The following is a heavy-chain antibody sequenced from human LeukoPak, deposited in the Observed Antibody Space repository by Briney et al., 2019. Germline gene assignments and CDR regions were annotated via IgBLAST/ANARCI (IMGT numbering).Heavy chain of an antibody. V-gene: IGHV1-24*01. J-gene: IGHJ4*02. D-gene: IGHD2-21*01. CDR2: FDPEDGET. CDR3: ATYSTCLTCFDY. CDR1: VYTLTELS. Sequence: APVKVSCKVSVYTLTELSMHWVRQAPGKGLEWMGGFDPEDGETIYAQKFQGRVTMTEDTSTDTAYMELSSLRSEDTAVYYCATYSTCLTCFDYWGQGTLVTVSS.